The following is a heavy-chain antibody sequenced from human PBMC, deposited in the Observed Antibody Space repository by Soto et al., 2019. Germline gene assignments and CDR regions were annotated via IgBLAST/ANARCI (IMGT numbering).Heavy chain of an antibody. V-gene: IGHV1-69*09. CDR1: GIMSSGYG. CDR2: INPILDST. J-gene: IGHJ4*02. D-gene: IGHD6-25*01. CDR3: ATMKRARLDS. Sequence: QAQVVQSGPAMKEPGSSVKVSCRASGIMSSGYGFSWVRQAPGQGLEWVGRINPILDSTHYAQNLQGRVSITVDKSTDTAYVEVSSLRLEDTAIYFCATMKRARLDSWGRGTVVTVSS.